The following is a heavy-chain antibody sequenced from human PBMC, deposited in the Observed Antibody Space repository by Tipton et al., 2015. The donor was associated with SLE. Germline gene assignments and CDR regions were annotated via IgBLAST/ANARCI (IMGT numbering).Heavy chain of an antibody. D-gene: IGHD2-21*02. CDR1: GGSISSHY. Sequence: TLSLTCTVSGGSISSHYWSWIRQPPGKGLEWIGYIYYSGSTNYNPSLKSRVTISVDTSKNQFSLKLSSVTAADTAVYYCARDPYCGGDCYDAFDIWGQGKMVTDSS. CDR2: IYYSGST. V-gene: IGHV4-59*11. J-gene: IGHJ3*02. CDR3: ARDPYCGGDCYDAFDI.